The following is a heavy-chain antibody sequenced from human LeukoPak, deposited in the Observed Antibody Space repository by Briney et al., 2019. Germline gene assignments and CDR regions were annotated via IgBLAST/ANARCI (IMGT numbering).Heavy chain of an antibody. J-gene: IGHJ4*02. D-gene: IGHD1-26*01. V-gene: IGHV4-39*01. CDR3: ARQLRSGSYMYYFDY. CDR1: GGSISSSSYY. CDR2: IYYSGST. Sequence: PSETLSLTCTVSGGSISSSSYYWGWIRQPPGKGLEWIGSIYYSGSTYYNPSLKSRVTISVDTSKNQFSLKLSSVTAADTAVYYCARQLRSGSYMYYFDYWGQGTLVTVSS.